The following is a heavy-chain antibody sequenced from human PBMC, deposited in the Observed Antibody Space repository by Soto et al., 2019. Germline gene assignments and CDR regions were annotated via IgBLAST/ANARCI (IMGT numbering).Heavy chain of an antibody. CDR3: ARLPMVRGVLNWFDP. V-gene: IGHV4-39*01. CDR1: GASISGGSYY. J-gene: IGHJ5*02. D-gene: IGHD3-10*01. Sequence: QLQLQESGPGLVKPSETLSLTCTVSGASISGGSYYWGWIRQPPGEGLEWIGSIYYSGNTYYNPSLKSRVTLSVDTSKNQFSLNLSAVTAADTAVYCCARLPMVRGVLNWFDPLGQGTLVNVSS. CDR2: IYYSGNT.